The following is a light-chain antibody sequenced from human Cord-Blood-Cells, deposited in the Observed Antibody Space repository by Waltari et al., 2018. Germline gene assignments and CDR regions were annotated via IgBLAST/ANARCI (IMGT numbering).Light chain of an antibody. CDR1: QSISSY. V-gene: IGKV1-39*01. J-gene: IGKJ2*03. Sequence: IQITQSTSSLYAPVGDRVTITCRASQSISSYLNWYQQKPGKAPKLLIYAASSLQRGVPERFSGSGSGTDFTLTISSLQPEDFATYYCQQSYSTLYSFGQGTKLGIK. CDR3: QQSYSTLYS. CDR2: AAS.